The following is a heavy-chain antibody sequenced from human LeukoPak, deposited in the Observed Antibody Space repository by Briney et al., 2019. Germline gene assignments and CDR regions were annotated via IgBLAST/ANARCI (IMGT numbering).Heavy chain of an antibody. CDR3: VRAGDYGDYVGWFDP. J-gene: IGHJ5*02. Sequence: SETLSLTCTVSGGSISSGSYYWSWIRQPAGKGLEWIGRIYTSGSTNYNPSLKSRVTISVDTSKNQFSLKLNSVTAADMAVYYCVRAGDYGDYVGWFDPWGQGTLVTVSS. D-gene: IGHD4-17*01. CDR2: IYTSGST. V-gene: IGHV4-61*02. CDR1: GGSISSGSYY.